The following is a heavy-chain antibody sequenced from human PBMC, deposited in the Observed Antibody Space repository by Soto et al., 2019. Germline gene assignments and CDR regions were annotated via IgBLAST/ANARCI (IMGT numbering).Heavy chain of an antibody. CDR3: ARDRGIAVAGTFDD. CDR1: GFTFSSYG. D-gene: IGHD6-19*01. J-gene: IGHJ4*02. Sequence: QVQLVESGGGVVQPGRSLRLSCAASGFTFSSYGMHWVRQAPGKGLEWVAVIWYDGSNKYYADSVKGRFTISRDNSKNTLYLEMNSLRAEDTAVYYCARDRGIAVAGTFDDWVQGTLVTVSS. CDR2: IWYDGSNK. V-gene: IGHV3-33*01.